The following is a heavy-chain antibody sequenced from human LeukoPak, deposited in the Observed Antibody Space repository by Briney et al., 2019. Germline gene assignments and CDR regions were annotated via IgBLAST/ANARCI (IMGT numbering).Heavy chain of an antibody. J-gene: IGHJ5*02. CDR3: ARGNYGDPNLFDP. Sequence: ASVKVSCKASGDTLNNNDISWVRQAPGRGLEWMGRIVTIVEITNYAERFQCRVTIPADKSTNTFYLQLASLMSSDTAIYFCARGNYGDPNLFDPWGQGTLVTVSS. D-gene: IGHD4-17*01. CDR1: GDTLNNND. V-gene: IGHV1-69*04. CDR2: IVTIVEIT.